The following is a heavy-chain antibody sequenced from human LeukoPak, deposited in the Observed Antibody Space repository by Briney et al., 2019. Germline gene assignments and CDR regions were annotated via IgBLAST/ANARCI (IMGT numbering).Heavy chain of an antibody. J-gene: IGHJ4*02. Sequence: PGRSPRLSCAASGFTFSSYGMHWVRQAPGKGLEWVAVISYDGSNKYYADSVKGRFTISRDNSKNTLYLQMNSLRAEDTAVYYCATENMGYCSSTSCYGQMGYWGQGTLVTVSS. CDR1: GFTFSSYG. V-gene: IGHV3-30*03. D-gene: IGHD2-2*01. CDR2: ISYDGSNK. CDR3: ATENMGYCSSTSCYGQMGY.